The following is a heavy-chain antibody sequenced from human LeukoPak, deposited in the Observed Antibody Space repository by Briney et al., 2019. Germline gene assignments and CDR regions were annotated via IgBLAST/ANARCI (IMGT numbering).Heavy chain of an antibody. J-gene: IGHJ3*02. V-gene: IGHV4-59*11. CDR3: ARGKGAFDI. CDR1: GGSISSHY. CDR2: IYYSGST. Sequence: SETLSLTCTVSGGSISSHYWSWIRQPPGKGLEWIGYIYYSGSTNYNPSLKSRVTISVDTSKNQFSLKLSSVTAADTAVYYCARGKGAFDIWGQGTMVTVSS.